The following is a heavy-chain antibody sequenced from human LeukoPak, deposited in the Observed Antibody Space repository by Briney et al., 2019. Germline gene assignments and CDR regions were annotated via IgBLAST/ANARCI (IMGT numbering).Heavy chain of an antibody. D-gene: IGHD2-15*01. CDR3: ATGRYCSGGTCYSSLDF. J-gene: IGHJ4*02. V-gene: IGHV5-51*01. Sequence: SXKIXXXXSXYSXTNYWIGWVRQXXGXGLEWMGIIYPADSNTRYSPSFQGQVTISVDKSISTAYLQWSSLKASDTAVYYCATGRYCSGGTCYSSLDFWGQGTLVTVSS. CDR1: XYSXTNYW. CDR2: IYPADSNT.